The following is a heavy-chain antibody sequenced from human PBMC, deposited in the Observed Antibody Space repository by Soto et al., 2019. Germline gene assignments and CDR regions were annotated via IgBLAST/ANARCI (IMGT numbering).Heavy chain of an antibody. CDR2: IYYSGST. J-gene: IGHJ6*04. V-gene: IGHV4-59*01. Sequence: SETLSLPCTVSGGSISSYYWSWIRQPPGKGLEWIGYIYYSGSTNYNPSLKSRVTISVDTSKNQFSLKLSSVTAADTAVYYCARDTAVVVPAALDVWGKGTTVTVSS. D-gene: IGHD2-2*01. CDR1: GGSISSYY. CDR3: ARDTAVVVPAALDV.